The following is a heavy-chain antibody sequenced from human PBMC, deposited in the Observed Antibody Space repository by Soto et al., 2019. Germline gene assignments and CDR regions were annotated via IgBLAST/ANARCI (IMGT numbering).Heavy chain of an antibody. D-gene: IGHD6-13*01. J-gene: IGHJ3*02. CDR1: GYSFTNFW. CDR2: IYPGDSGT. CDR3: ARRTAATGANDLIDI. V-gene: IGHV5-51*03. Sequence: EVQLVQSGAEVKKPGESLKISCKGSGYSFTNFWIGWVRQMPGKGLEWMGIIYPGDSGTKYSPSFQGQVTISADRSISTAYLQWSSLKASDTAIYYCARRTAATGANDLIDIWGQGTMVTVSS.